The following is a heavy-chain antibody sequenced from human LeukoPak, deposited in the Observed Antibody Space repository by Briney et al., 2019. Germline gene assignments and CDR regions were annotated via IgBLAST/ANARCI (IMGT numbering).Heavy chain of an antibody. Sequence: GGSLRLSCAASGFTFSSYAMSWVRQAPGKGLEWVSAISGSGGSTYYADSVKGRFTISRDKSKNTLYLQMNSLRAEDTAVYYCAKDRRYFDWLLGGYFDYWGQGTLVTVSS. CDR1: GFTFSSYA. D-gene: IGHD3-9*01. CDR3: AKDRRYFDWLLGGYFDY. CDR2: ISGSGGST. J-gene: IGHJ4*02. V-gene: IGHV3-23*01.